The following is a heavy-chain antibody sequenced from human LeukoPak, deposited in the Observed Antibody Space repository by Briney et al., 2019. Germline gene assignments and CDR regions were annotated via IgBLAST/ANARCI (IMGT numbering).Heavy chain of an antibody. Sequence: SETLSLTCAVYGGSFSGYYWSWIRRPPGKGLEWIGEINHSGSTNYNPSLKSRVTISVDTSKNQFSLKLSSVTAADTAVYYCARAGYSYGYYYYYYMDVWGKGTTVTVSS. V-gene: IGHV4-34*01. CDR1: GGSFSGYY. D-gene: IGHD5-18*01. CDR2: INHSGST. J-gene: IGHJ6*03. CDR3: ARAGYSYGYYYYYYMDV.